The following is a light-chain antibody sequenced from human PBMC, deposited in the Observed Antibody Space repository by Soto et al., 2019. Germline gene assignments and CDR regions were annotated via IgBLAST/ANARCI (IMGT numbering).Light chain of an antibody. Sequence: QSVLTQPPSVSAAPGQKVTISCSGSSSNIGSNYVSWYQQLPGTAPKLLIYENNKGPSGIPDRFSGSKSGTSATLGITGLQTGDEVDYYCGTWDSSLSAGVFGGGTKLTVL. J-gene: IGLJ2*01. CDR3: GTWDSSLSAGV. CDR1: SSNIGSNY. V-gene: IGLV1-51*02. CDR2: ENN.